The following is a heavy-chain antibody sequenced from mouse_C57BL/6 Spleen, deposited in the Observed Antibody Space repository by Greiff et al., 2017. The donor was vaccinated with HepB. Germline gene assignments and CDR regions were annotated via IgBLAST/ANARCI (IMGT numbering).Heavy chain of an antibody. D-gene: IGHD1-1*01. J-gene: IGHJ3*01. CDR2: INPSNGGT. V-gene: IGHV1-53*01. CDR3: ARENLYYYGSSYVWFAY. CDR1: GYTFTSYW. Sequence: VQLQQPGTELVKPGASVKLSCKASGYTFTSYWMHWVKQRPGQGLEWIGNINPSNGGTNYNEKFKSKATLTVDKSSSTAYMQLSSLTSEDSAVYYCARENLYYYGSSYVWFAYWGQGTLVTVSA.